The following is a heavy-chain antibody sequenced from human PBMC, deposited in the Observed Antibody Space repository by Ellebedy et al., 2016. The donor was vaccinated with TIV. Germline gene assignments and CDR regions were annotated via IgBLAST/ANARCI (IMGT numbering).Heavy chain of an antibody. J-gene: IGHJ4*02. CDR3: RPGHYSDA. Sequence: GGSLRLSXAASGFSLSNSFMSWIRQAPGKGLDWVSTLTADGRSTYFADSVKGRFTISRDNSKNTVYLQMNSLRSEDTAVYYCRPGHYSDAWGQGTLVTVSS. CDR1: GFSLSNSF. V-gene: IGHV3-23*01. CDR2: LTADGRST.